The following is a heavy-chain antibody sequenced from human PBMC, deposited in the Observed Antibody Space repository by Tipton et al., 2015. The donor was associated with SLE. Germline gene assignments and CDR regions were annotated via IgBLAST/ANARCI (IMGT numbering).Heavy chain of an antibody. D-gene: IGHD5-18*01. V-gene: IGHV3-7*01. CDR3: ASGYSSSPFDY. CDR1: GFTISNYA. J-gene: IGHJ4*02. CDR2: IKQDGSEK. Sequence: SLRLSCAASGFTISNYAMSWVRQAPGKGLEWVANIKQDGSEKFYVDSVKGRFTISRDNAKNSLYLQMNSLRAEDTAVYYCASGYSSSPFDYWGQGTLVTVSS.